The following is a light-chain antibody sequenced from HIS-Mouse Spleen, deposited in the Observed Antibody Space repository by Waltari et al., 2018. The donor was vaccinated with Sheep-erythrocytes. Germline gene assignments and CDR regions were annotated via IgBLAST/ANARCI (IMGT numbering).Light chain of an antibody. CDR3: CSYAGSYNHV. Sequence: QSALTQPASVSGSPGQSVTISCPGTSSAVGGYNYVPWYQQHPGKAPKLMIYDVSKRPSGVPDRFSGSKSGNTASLTISGLQAEDEADYYCCSYAGSYNHVFATGTKVTVL. V-gene: IGLV2-11*01. CDR1: SSAVGGYNY. J-gene: IGLJ1*01. CDR2: DVS.